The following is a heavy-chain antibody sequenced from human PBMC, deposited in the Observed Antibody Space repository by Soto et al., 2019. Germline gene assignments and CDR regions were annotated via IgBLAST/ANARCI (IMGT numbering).Heavy chain of an antibody. Sequence: PSETQSLTCTVSGGSISSYYWSWIRQPPGKGLEWIGYIYYSGSTNYNPSLKSRVTISVDTSKNQFSLKLSSVTAADTAVYYCAVGRLGPFDYWGQGTLVTVSS. CDR2: IYYSGST. D-gene: IGHD1-26*01. CDR1: GGSISSYY. V-gene: IGHV4-59*01. J-gene: IGHJ4*02. CDR3: AVGRLGPFDY.